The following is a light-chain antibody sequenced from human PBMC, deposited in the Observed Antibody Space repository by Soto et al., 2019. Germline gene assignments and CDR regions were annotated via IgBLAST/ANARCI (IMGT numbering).Light chain of an antibody. Sequence: DIQMTQSPSTLSASFGDIVTITCRASQDISAWLAWYQQKPGKPPKLVIYKATALETGVPSRFSGSGSGTEFTLTISSLQPDDFTTYYCQQYSAFPWTFGQGTKWIS. CDR2: KAT. CDR3: QQYSAFPWT. J-gene: IGKJ1*01. CDR1: QDISAW. V-gene: IGKV1-5*03.